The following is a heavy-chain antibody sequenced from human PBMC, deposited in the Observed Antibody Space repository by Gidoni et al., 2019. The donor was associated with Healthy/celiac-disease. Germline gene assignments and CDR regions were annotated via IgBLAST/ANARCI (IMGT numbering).Heavy chain of an antibody. CDR3: AKGDYDFWSGYHYYYYYGMDV. CDR1: GFTFRSYA. Sequence: EVQLLESGGGLVQPGGSLRLSCAASGFTFRSYAMSWVRQAPGKGLEWVAAISGSGGSTYYADSVKGRFTISRDNSKNTLYLQMNSLRAEDTAVYYCAKGDYDFWSGYHYYYYYGMDVWGQGTTVTVSS. D-gene: IGHD3-3*01. J-gene: IGHJ6*02. V-gene: IGHV3-23*01. CDR2: ISGSGGST.